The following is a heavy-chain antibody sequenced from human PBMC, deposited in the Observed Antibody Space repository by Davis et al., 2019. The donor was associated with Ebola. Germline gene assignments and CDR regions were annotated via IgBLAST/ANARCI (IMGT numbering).Heavy chain of an antibody. J-gene: IGHJ4*02. CDR2: ISSSSTI. V-gene: IGHV3-48*02. CDR3: AREPCDY. Sequence: GGSLRLSCAASGFTFSSYSMNWVRQAPGKGLEWVSYISSSSTIYYADSVRGRFTISRDNAKNSLYLQMNSLRDEDTAVYYCAREPCDYWGQGTLVTVSS. CDR1: GFTFSSYS.